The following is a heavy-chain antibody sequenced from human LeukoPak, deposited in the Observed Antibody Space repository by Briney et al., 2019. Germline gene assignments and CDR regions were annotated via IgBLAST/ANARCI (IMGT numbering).Heavy chain of an antibody. J-gene: IGHJ6*03. CDR2: IYSGGST. V-gene: IGHV3-53*01. CDR1: GFTVSSNY. Sequence: PGGSLRLSCAASGFTVSSNYMSWVRQAPGKGLEWVSVIYSGGSTYYADSVKGRFTISRDNSKNTLCLQMNNLRAEDTAVYYCASGSGSYRTPYYYMDVWGKGTTVTVSS. CDR3: ASGSGSYRTPYYYMDV. D-gene: IGHD3-10*01.